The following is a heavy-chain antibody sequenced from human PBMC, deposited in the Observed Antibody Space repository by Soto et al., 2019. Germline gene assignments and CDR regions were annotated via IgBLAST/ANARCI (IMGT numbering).Heavy chain of an antibody. V-gene: IGHV1-46*01. CDR3: ARPLIGNSIDL. D-gene: IGHD5-12*01. CDR1: GYTFFKYF. J-gene: IGHJ3*01. Sequence: ASVKVSCKASGYTFFKYFIHWVRQAPGQGLEWIGIINPSRGSATYGPIFQGRVSLTTDMPTSTDYMELSSLRSEDTAIYYCARPLIGNSIDLWGQGTSVTVSS. CDR2: INPSRGSA.